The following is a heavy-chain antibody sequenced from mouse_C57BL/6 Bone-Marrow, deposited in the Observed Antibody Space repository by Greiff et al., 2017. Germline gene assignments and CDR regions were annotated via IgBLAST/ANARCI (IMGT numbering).Heavy chain of an antibody. CDR1: GFTFSSYG. D-gene: IGHD1-1*01. V-gene: IGHV5-6*02. Sequence: EVMLVESGGDLVKPGGSLKLSCAASGFTFSSYGMSWVRQTPDKRLEWVATISSGGSYTYYPDSVKGRFTISRDNAKNTLYLQMSSMKSEDTAMYYCARRRITTRFFFDDWGQGTTLTVSS. CDR2: ISSGGSYT. J-gene: IGHJ2*01. CDR3: ARRRITTRFFFDD.